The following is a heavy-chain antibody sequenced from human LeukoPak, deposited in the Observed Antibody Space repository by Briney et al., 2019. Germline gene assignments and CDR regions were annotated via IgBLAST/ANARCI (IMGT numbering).Heavy chain of an antibody. CDR2: ISGSGGST. CDR1: GFTFSSYA. CDR3: AKAGRYYYDSSGYYDWFDP. Sequence: PGGSLRLSCAASGFTFSSYAMSWVRQAPGKGLEWVSAISGSGGSTYYADSVKGRFTISRDNSKNTLYLQMNSLRAEDTAVYYRAKAGRYYYDSSGYYDWFDPWGQGTLVTVSS. V-gene: IGHV3-23*01. D-gene: IGHD3-22*01. J-gene: IGHJ5*02.